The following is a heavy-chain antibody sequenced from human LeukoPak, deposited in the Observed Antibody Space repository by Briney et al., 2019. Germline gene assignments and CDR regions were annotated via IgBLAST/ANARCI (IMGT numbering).Heavy chain of an antibody. CDR3: ARDRGATGDY. CDR2: IIPIFGTA. J-gene: IGHJ4*02. CDR1: GGTFSSYA. D-gene: IGHD1-26*01. V-gene: IGHV1-69*13. Sequence: ASVKVSCKASGGTFSSYAISWVRQAPGQGLEWTGGIIPIFGTANYAQKFQGRVTITADESTSTAYMELSSLRSEDTAVYYCARDRGATGDYWGQGTLVTVSS.